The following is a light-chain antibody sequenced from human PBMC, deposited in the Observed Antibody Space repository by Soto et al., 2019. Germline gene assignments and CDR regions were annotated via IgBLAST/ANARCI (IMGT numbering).Light chain of an antibody. Sequence: QSVLTQPASVSGSPGRSITIPCTGTSSDVGGYNYVSWYQQHPGIAPKVMIYDVSNRPSGVSNRFSGSKSGNTASLTISGLQAEDEADYYCLSYTTRSTYVFVTGTKVTVL. CDR2: DVS. J-gene: IGLJ1*01. CDR3: LSYTTRSTYV. CDR1: SSDVGGYNY. V-gene: IGLV2-14*03.